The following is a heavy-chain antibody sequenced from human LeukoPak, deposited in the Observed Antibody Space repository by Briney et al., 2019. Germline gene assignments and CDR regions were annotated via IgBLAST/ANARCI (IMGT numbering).Heavy chain of an antibody. J-gene: IGHJ5*02. CDR1: GYSFTSYW. CDR2: IYPCYSDT. Sequence: PGVSLTIPRKASGYSFTSYWIGWVRQMPGKGLEGMGIIYPCYSDTRYSPSFQGQVTMSADKSISTAYLQWSSLKASDTAMYYCARRDKGNCSTTSCYSWFDPGGKGTLVIVSS. V-gene: IGHV5-51*03. CDR3: ARRDKGNCSTTSCYSWFDP. D-gene: IGHD2-2*02.